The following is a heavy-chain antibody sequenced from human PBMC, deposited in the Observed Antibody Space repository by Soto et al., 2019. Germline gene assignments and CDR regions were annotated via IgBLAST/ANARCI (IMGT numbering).Heavy chain of an antibody. CDR1: RVAFSKFI. V-gene: IGHV1-69*01. J-gene: IGHJ6*02. CDR2: IIPIFGTA. Sequence: QAQLEQSGGEVKKPGSSVKVSCKASRVAFSKFIVTWVRQAPGLGLGGVGGIIPIFGTANYAQKFQGRVTITADESTSTSYMEVNNLRSEDTAVYYCAKVRYSSPMGYYYGMDVWGQGTTVTVSS. CDR3: AKVRYSSPMGYYYGMDV. D-gene: IGHD6-19*01.